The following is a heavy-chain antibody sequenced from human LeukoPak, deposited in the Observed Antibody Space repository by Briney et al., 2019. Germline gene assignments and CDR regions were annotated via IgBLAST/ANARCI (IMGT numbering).Heavy chain of an antibody. V-gene: IGHV3-9*01. D-gene: IGHD1-14*01. Sequence: GGSLRLSCAASGFTFDDYAMHWVRQAPGKGLEWVSGISWYSGSIAYADSVKGRFTISRDNAKNSLYLQMNSLRPEDTALYYCAKDSGGNFYYFDYWGQGTLVTVSS. CDR2: ISWYSGSI. J-gene: IGHJ4*02. CDR3: AKDSGGNFYYFDY. CDR1: GFTFDDYA.